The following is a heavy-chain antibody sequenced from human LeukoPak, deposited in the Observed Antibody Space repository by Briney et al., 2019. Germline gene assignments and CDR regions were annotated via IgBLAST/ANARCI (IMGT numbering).Heavy chain of an antibody. D-gene: IGHD2-15*01. CDR3: AKAQRATQYYYYYMDV. V-gene: IGHV3-48*04. Sequence: GGSLRLSCAASGFTFSTYGMSWVRQAPGKGLEWVSYISSSGSTIYYADSVKGRFTISRDNAKNSLYLQMNSLRAEDTAVYYCAKAQRATQYYYYYMDVWGKGTTVTVSS. CDR2: ISSSGSTI. J-gene: IGHJ6*03. CDR1: GFTFSTYG.